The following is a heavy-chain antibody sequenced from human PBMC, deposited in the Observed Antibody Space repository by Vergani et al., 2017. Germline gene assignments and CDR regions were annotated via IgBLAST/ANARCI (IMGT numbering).Heavy chain of an antibody. Sequence: EVQLVESGGGLVKPGGSLRLSCAASGFTFSSYSMNWVRQAPGKGLEWVSSISSSSSYIYYADSVKSRFTISRDNAKNSLYLQMNSLRAEDTAVYYCARLRVGAIISWGQGTLVTVSS. CDR2: ISSSSSYI. V-gene: IGHV3-21*01. CDR3: ARLRVGAIIS. CDR1: GFTFSSYS. J-gene: IGHJ5*02. D-gene: IGHD1-26*01.